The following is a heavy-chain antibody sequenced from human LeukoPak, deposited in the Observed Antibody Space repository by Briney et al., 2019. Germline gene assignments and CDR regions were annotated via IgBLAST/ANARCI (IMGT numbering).Heavy chain of an antibody. D-gene: IGHD3-16*01. Sequence: ASVKVSYKASGYTFTTHGISWVRQAPGQGLEWMGWISANNGNTNFAQKLQGRVTMTTDTSTSTAYMELRSLRSDDTAVYYCARNLGRWDAFDIWGQGTMVTVSS. CDR1: GYTFTTHG. CDR3: ARNLGRWDAFDI. J-gene: IGHJ3*02. CDR2: ISANNGNT. V-gene: IGHV1-18*01.